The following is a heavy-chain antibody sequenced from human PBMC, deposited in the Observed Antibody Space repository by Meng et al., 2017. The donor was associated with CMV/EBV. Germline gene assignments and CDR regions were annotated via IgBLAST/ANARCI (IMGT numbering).Heavy chain of an antibody. D-gene: IGHD3-3*01. V-gene: IGHV4-39*01. CDR2: IYYSGST. CDR3: ARPHLEWLFGDAFGI. CDR1: GGSISSSSYY. J-gene: IGHJ3*02. Sequence: SETLSLTCTVSGGSISSSSYYWGWIRQPPGKGLEWIGSIYYSGSTYYNPSLKSRVTISVDTSKNQFSLKLSSVTAADTAVYYCARPHLEWLFGDAFGIWGQGTMVTVSS.